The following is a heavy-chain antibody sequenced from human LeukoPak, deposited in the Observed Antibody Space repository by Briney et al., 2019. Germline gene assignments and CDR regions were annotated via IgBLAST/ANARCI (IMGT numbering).Heavy chain of an antibody. CDR3: ARDDSGYYGSGSPNWFDP. Sequence: SVKVSCKPSGYTFTGYYIHWVRQAPGQGLEWMGGIIPIFGTANYAQKFQGRVTITADESTSTAYMELSSLRSEDTAVYYCARDDSGYYGSGSPNWFDPWGQGTLVTVSS. V-gene: IGHV1-69*13. J-gene: IGHJ5*02. D-gene: IGHD3-10*01. CDR1: GYTFTGYY. CDR2: IIPIFGTA.